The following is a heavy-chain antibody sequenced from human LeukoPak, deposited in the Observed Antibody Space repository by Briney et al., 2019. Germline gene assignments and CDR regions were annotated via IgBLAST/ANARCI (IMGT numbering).Heavy chain of an antibody. CDR1: GDSVSRNDAA. J-gene: IGHJ4*02. Sequence: QTLSLTCAISGDSVSRNDAAWNWITQSPSRGLEWLGRTLYRSKWSYDYAVSVRGRITINPDTSKNQFSLQLSSVTPEDTAVYYCARENTLVRGVINPLDYWGQGTLVTGSP. CDR3: ARENTLVRGVINPLDY. V-gene: IGHV6-1*01. D-gene: IGHD3-10*01. CDR2: TLYRSKWSY.